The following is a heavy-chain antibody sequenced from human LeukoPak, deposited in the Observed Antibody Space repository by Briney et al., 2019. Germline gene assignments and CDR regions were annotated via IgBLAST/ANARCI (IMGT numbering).Heavy chain of an antibody. V-gene: IGHV4-31*03. CDR3: ASHSYYYDSSGYYPPVDY. D-gene: IGHD3-22*01. CDR2: IYYSGST. CDR1: GGSISSGGYY. J-gene: IGHJ4*02. Sequence: PSETLSLTCTVSGGSISSGGYYWSWIRQHPGKGLEWIGYIYYSGSTYYNPSLKSRVTISVDTSKNQFSLKLSSVTAADTAVYYCASHSYYYDSSGYYPPVDYWGQGTLVTVSS.